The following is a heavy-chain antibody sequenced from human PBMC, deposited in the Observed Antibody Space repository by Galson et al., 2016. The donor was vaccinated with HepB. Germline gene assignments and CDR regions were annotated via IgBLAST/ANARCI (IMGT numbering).Heavy chain of an antibody. CDR1: GFTFSDFY. CDR3: SRGILAS. CDR2: ISEDSRYT. J-gene: IGHJ1*01. V-gene: IGHV3-11*05. Sequence: SLRLSCAGSGFTFSDFYMTWIRQAPGSGLEWIAHISEDSRYTAYGHSVRGRFPISRDNAKNSGSLQLNTRGPEDTAVYYCSRGILASWAQGTLVVVSS.